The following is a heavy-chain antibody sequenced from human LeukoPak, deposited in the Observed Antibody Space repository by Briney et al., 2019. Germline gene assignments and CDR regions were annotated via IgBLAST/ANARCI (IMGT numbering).Heavy chain of an antibody. D-gene: IGHD6-19*01. Sequence: QPGGSLRLSCAASGFTFSGYWMHWVRQAPGKGLVWVSVINGDGSRTIYADSVKGRFTISRDNAKNTLYLQMNSLRAEDTAVYYCASGIAVAAGLHYYYYYGMDVWGQGTTVTVSS. J-gene: IGHJ6*02. V-gene: IGHV3-74*01. CDR1: GFTFSGYW. CDR3: ASGIAVAAGLHYYYYYGMDV. CDR2: INGDGSRT.